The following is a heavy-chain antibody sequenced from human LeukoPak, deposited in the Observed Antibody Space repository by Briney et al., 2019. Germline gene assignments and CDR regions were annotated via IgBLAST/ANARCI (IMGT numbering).Heavy chain of an antibody. CDR3: ARVAIVVVVAATPRGNWFDP. CDR1: GYTFTSYG. CDR2: ISAYNGNT. Sequence: ASVKVSCKASGYTFTSYGICWVRQAPGQGLEWMGWISAYNGNTNYAQKLQGRVTMTTDTSTSTAYMELRSLRSDDTAVYYCARVAIVVVVAATPRGNWFDPWGQGTLVTVSS. V-gene: IGHV1-18*01. D-gene: IGHD2-15*01. J-gene: IGHJ5*02.